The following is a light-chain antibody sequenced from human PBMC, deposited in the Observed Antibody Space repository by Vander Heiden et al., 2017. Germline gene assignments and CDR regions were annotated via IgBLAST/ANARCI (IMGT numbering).Light chain of an antibody. CDR1: QSVLYSSNNKNY. CDR3: HQYYSSLPT. CDR2: WAS. V-gene: IGKV4-1*01. Sequence: DIVMTQSPDSLAVSLGARATINCKSSQSVLYSSNNKNYLAWYQQKPGQPPKLLMYWASTRESGVPDRFSGSGSGTDFTLTISGLQAEDVAVYYCHQYYSSLPTFGQGTKVEIK. J-gene: IGKJ1*01.